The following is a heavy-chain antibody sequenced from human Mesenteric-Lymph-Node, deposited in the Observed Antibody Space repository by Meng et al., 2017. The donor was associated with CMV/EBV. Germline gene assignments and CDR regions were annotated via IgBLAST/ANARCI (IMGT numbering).Heavy chain of an antibody. Sequence: GESLKISCAASGFTFSSYSMNWVRQAPGKGLEWVSSISSSSSYIYYADSVKGRFTISRDNSKNTLYLQINSLRAEDTAVYYCAKRPPLYSNNWSVDYWGQGTLVTVSS. J-gene: IGHJ4*02. CDR3: AKRPPLYSNNWSVDY. CDR2: ISSSSSYI. D-gene: IGHD6-13*01. V-gene: IGHV3-21*04. CDR1: GFTFSSYS.